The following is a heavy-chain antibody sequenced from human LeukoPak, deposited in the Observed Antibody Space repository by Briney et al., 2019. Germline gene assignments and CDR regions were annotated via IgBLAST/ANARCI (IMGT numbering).Heavy chain of an antibody. Sequence: PGGSLRLSXAASEFTVDDTYMSWVRQTPGKGLEWVSVVYSGGKTFYADSVKGRFTISRDTSKNTVYLQMNTLRADDTAVYYCARQAAAGLDYWGQGTLVTVSS. D-gene: IGHD6-13*01. CDR3: ARQAAAGLDY. CDR2: VYSGGKT. J-gene: IGHJ4*02. CDR1: EFTVDDTY. V-gene: IGHV3-66*02.